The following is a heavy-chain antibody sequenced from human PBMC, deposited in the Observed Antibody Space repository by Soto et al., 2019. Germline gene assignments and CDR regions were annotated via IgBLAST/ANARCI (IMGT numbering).Heavy chain of an antibody. CDR3: AREAFASGWTFDY. CDR2: VSYDGSSK. V-gene: IGHV3-30-3*01. J-gene: IGHJ4*02. D-gene: IGHD6-19*01. CDR1: GFTFSIHA. Sequence: QVQLVESGGGVVQPGRSLRLSCAASGFTFSIHAMHWVRQAPGKGLEWVAVVSYDGSSKYYADSVKGRFTISRDNXKNTLSLQMNSLTAEDTALYYCAREAFASGWTFDYWGQGTLVTVSS.